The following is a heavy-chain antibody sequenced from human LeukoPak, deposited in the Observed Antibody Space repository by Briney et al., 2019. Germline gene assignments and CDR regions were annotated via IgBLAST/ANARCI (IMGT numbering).Heavy chain of an antibody. V-gene: IGHV3-15*07. CDR2: IKSKTNGGTT. Sequence: GGSLRLSCAASGFTFSIYAMNWGRQAPGKGLEWVGRIKSKTNGGTTEYAAPVKGRFTILRDDSKNTLYLQMNSLKTEDTAIYYCMLGSGSYDSADFDYWGQGILVTVSS. J-gene: IGHJ4*02. D-gene: IGHD3-10*01. CDR1: GFTFSIYA. CDR3: MLGSGSYDSADFDY.